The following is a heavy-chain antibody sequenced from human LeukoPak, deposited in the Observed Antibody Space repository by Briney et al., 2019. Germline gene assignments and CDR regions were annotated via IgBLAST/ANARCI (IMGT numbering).Heavy chain of an antibody. V-gene: IGHV3-30*04. CDR1: GFTFSSYA. CDR3: ARDSSGWYDDYYFDY. CDR2: ISYDGSNK. J-gene: IGHJ4*02. Sequence: GRSLRLSCAASGFTFSSYAMHWVRQAPGKGLEWVAVISYDGSNKYYADSVKGRFTISRDNSKNTLYLQTNSLRAEDTAVYYCARDSSGWYDDYYFDYWGQGTLVTASS. D-gene: IGHD6-19*01.